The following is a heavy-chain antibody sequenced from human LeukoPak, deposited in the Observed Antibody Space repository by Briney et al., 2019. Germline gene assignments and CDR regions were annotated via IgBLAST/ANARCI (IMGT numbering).Heavy chain of an antibody. J-gene: IGHJ4*02. CDR2: ISSDGSTP. Sequence: GGSLRLSCAAFGFSFRSYAMHWVRQAPGKGLEFVSAISSDGSTPYYADSVKGRFTISRDNSKNTLYLQMGSLRAEDTAVYYCAKRASIYYYFDYWGQGTLVTVSS. V-gene: IGHV3-64*02. D-gene: IGHD1-26*01. CDR3: AKRASIYYYFDY. CDR1: GFSFRSYA.